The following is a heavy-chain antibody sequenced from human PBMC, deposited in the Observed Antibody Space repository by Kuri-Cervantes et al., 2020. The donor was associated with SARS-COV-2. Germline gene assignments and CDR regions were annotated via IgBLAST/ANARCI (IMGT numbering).Heavy chain of an antibody. CDR3: TRDRGYCSGGGCYSTGFSFDY. D-gene: IGHD2-15*01. CDR1: GFIFSDFG. V-gene: IGHV3-48*04. Sequence: GGSLRLSCAASGFIFSDFGMNWVRQAPGKGLEWVSYISSSSTTIYYADSVKGRFTISRDNAENSLYLQMNSLRVGDTAVYYCTRDRGYCSGGGCYSTGFSFDYWGQGALVTVSS. CDR2: ISSSSTTI. J-gene: IGHJ4*02.